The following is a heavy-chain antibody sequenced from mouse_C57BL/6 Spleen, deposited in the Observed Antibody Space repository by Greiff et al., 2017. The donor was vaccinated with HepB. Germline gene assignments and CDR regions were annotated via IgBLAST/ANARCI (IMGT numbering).Heavy chain of an antibody. V-gene: IGHV1-4*01. Sequence: VQLQESGAELARPGASVKMSCKASGYTFTSYTMHWVKQRPGQGLEWIGYINPSSGYTKYNQKFKDKATLTADKSSSTAYMQLSSLTSEDSAVYYCARSGSSFYYYAMDYWGQGTSVTVSS. J-gene: IGHJ4*01. CDR2: INPSSGYT. D-gene: IGHD1-1*01. CDR1: GYTFTSYT. CDR3: ARSGSSFYYYAMDY.